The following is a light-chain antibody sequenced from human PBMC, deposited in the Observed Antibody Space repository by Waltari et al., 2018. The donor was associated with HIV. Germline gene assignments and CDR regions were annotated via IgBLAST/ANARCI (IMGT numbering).Light chain of an antibody. CDR3: CSYAGDNYTV. CDR1: SRDVGGYNY. J-gene: IGLJ1*01. Sequence: QSALTQPRSVSGSPGQSVTISCTGSSRDVGGYNYVSCFQHRPGKAPKLILYDVSERPAGVPDRFTGSKSGNTASLTISGLQAEDEADYYCCSYAGDNYTVFGTGTRVTVL. CDR2: DVS. V-gene: IGLV2-11*01.